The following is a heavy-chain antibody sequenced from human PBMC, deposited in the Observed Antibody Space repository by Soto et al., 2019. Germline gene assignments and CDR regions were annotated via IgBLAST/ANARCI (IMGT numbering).Heavy chain of an antibody. J-gene: IGHJ4*02. CDR1: GGTFNTYA. V-gene: IGHV1-69*19. CDR3: AREVQVHTPAFVY. Sequence: QVQLVQSGAEMKKPESSVKVSCQSSGGTFNTYAMNWVRQAPGQGPEWMGDISPMFGAANYAPKFQDRVTITADESTGTSYMQLSSLTSADTALYFCAREVQVHTPAFVYWGQGTLVTVSS. D-gene: IGHD3-10*01. CDR2: ISPMFGAA.